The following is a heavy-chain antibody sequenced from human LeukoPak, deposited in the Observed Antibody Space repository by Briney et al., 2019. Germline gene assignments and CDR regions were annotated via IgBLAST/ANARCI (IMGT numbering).Heavy chain of an antibody. CDR2: ISGSGGST. Sequence: GGSLRLPCAASGFTFSSYAMSWVRQAPGKGLEWVSAISGSGGSTYYADSVKGRFTISRDNSKNTLYLQMNSLRAEDTAVYYCAKDRTGMIVVVLDYWGQGTLVTVSS. J-gene: IGHJ4*02. D-gene: IGHD3-22*01. V-gene: IGHV3-23*01. CDR3: AKDRTGMIVVVLDY. CDR1: GFTFSSYA.